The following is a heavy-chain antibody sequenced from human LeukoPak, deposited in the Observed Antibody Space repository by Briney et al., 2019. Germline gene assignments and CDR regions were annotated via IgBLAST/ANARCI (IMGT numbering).Heavy chain of an antibody. Sequence: GESLRLSCAASGFAFNTYSMNWVRQAPGKGLEWVANIKQDGSEKYYVDSVKSRFTISRDNAKNSLYLQMNSLRAEDTAVYYCALDYTEPFDYWGQGTLVTVSS. CDR3: ALDYTEPFDY. D-gene: IGHD1-14*01. CDR2: IKQDGSEK. CDR1: GFAFNTYS. J-gene: IGHJ4*02. V-gene: IGHV3-7*01.